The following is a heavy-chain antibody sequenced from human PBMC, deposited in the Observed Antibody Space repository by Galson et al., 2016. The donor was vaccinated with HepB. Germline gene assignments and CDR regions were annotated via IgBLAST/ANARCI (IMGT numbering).Heavy chain of an antibody. Sequence: LSLTCNVSGVSISSSYYYWGWIRQPPGKGLEWIGNMHYSGSSYYNPSLRSRVTISVGASKNQFSLKLSSVTVADTAVFYCATSRVTGGRPFNYWGQGTLVTVSS. CDR3: ATSRVTGGRPFNY. J-gene: IGHJ4*02. CDR1: GVSISSSYYY. D-gene: IGHD2-21*02. CDR2: MHYSGSS. V-gene: IGHV4-39*01.